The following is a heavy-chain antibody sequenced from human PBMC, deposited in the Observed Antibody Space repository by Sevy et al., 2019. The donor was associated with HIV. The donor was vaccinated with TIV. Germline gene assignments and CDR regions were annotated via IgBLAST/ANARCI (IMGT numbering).Heavy chain of an antibody. CDR2: IKQDGSVK. CDR1: GFTLNSYW. Sequence: GGSLRLSCVASGFTLNSYWMSWVRQAPGKGLEWVANIKQDGSVKYYVDSVKGRFTISRDNARNLLYLQMNSLRVEDTALYYCVRATTADGSFWGQGTLVTVSS. CDR3: VRATTADGSF. J-gene: IGHJ4*02. D-gene: IGHD6-13*01. V-gene: IGHV3-7*01.